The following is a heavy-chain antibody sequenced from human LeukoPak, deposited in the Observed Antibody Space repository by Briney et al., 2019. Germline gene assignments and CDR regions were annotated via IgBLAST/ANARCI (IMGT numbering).Heavy chain of an antibody. J-gene: IGHJ3*02. CDR2: IHYTATT. CDR3: ARGPSIHYDSSGSQVAFDI. D-gene: IGHD3-22*01. CDR1: GGSMTGYY. Sequence: SETLSLSCSASGGSMTGYYLSWIRQAPGRGLEWIGYIHYTATTNDNPSLQSRVTMSVDRSKNQFSLKLTSVTAADTAVYYCARGPSIHYDSSGSQVAFDIGGQGTGVTVSS. V-gene: IGHV4-59*01.